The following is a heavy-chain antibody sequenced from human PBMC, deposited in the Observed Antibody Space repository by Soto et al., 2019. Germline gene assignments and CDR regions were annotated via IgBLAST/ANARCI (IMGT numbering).Heavy chain of an antibody. V-gene: IGHV3-23*01. Sequence: LRLSFAASGFTFSSYAMSWVRQAPGKGLEWVSTISGSGGSTYYADSVKGRFTISRDNSKNTLYLQMNSLRAEDTAVYYCAKPRIVGATSDFDYWGQGTLVTVSS. CDR2: ISGSGGST. CDR1: GFTFSSYA. D-gene: IGHD1-26*01. CDR3: AKPRIVGATSDFDY. J-gene: IGHJ4*02.